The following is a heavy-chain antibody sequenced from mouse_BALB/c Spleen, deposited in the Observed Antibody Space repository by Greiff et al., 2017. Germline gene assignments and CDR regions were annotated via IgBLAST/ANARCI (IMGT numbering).Heavy chain of an antibody. J-gene: IGHJ4*01. CDR1: GYTFTSYW. CDR3: AREGNYYGSKDAMDY. CDR2: INPSTGYT. Sequence: VQLVESGAELAKPGASVKMSCKASGYTFTSYWMHWVKQRPGQGLEWIGYINPSTGYTEYNQKFKDKATLTADKSSSTAYMQLSSLTSEDSAVYYCAREGNYYGSKDAMDYWGQGTSVTVSS. V-gene: IGHV1-7*01. D-gene: IGHD1-1*01.